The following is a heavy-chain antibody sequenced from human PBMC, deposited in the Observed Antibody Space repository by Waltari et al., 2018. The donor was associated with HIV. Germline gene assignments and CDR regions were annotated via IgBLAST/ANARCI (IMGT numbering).Heavy chain of an antibody. CDR3: ARDARALGGY. CDR1: GGPIRRTSYY. D-gene: IGHD3-16*01. Sequence: QLQLQESGPGRVAPSETLSLTCTVPGGPIRRTSYYWAWIRQPPGKGLEWIGSIYYSGSTYYNPSLKSRVTISVDTSKNQFSLKLSSVTAADTAVYYCARDARALGGYWGQGTLVTVSS. CDR2: IYYSGST. V-gene: IGHV4-39*07. J-gene: IGHJ4*02.